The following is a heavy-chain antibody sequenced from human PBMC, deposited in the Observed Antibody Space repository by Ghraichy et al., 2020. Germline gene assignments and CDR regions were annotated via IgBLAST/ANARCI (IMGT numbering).Heavy chain of an antibody. CDR2: IDWDGDK. V-gene: IGHV2-70*11. D-gene: IGHD2-8*01. CDR3: ARILPHDIPGHYGMDV. J-gene: IGHJ6*02. CDR1: GFSLSTRTMS. Sequence: SGPTLVKPTQTLTLTCAFSGFSLSTRTMSVTWIRQPPGKALEWLARIDWDGDKYYSTSLKTRLTISKDTSKNQVVLTMTNMDPVDTATYYCARILPHDIPGHYGMDVWGQGTTVTVSS.